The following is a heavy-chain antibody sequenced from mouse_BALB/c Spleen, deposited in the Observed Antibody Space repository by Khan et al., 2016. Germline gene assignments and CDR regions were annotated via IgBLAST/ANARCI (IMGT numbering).Heavy chain of an antibody. Sequence: EVQLQESGPDLVKPSQSLSLTCTVTDYSITSGYKCPCFRQFPGTKLEWLCTIHYSCSTNYNPSLESRISITRDTSKNQFCLQLNSVTTEDTATYYCARSMDYWGQGTSVTVSS. V-gene: IGHV3-1*02. J-gene: IGHJ4*01. CDR3: ARSMDY. CDR2: IHYSCST. CDR1: DYSITSGYK.